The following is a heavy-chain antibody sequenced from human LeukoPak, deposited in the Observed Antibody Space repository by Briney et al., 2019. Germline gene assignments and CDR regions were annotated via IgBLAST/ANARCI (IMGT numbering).Heavy chain of an antibody. CDR3: ARDGYYGSGSPHYMDV. J-gene: IGHJ6*03. CDR1: GGSISSGDYY. D-gene: IGHD3-10*01. Sequence: PSQTLSLTCTVSGGSISSGDYYWSWIRPPPGKGLEWIGYIYYSGSTYYNPSLKSRVTISVDTSKNQFSLELSSVTAADTAVYYCARDGYYGSGSPHYMDVWGKGTTVTVSS. CDR2: IYYSGST. V-gene: IGHV4-30-4*08.